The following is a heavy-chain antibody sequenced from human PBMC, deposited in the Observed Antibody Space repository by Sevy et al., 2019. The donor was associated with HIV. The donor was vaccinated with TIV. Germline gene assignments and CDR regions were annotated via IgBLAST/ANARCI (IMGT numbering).Heavy chain of an antibody. D-gene: IGHD1-26*01. V-gene: IGHV4-59*13. CDR3: AREWVGASRSFDY. J-gene: IGHJ4*02. Sequence: SETLSLTCTVSSGSISTFYWSWIRQPPGKGLEWIGYIYSSGISNFNPSLKSRVTISLDTSKSQFSLKLTSVTAADPAVYYCAREWVGASRSFDYWGQGTLVTVSS. CDR1: SGSISTFY. CDR2: IYSSGIS.